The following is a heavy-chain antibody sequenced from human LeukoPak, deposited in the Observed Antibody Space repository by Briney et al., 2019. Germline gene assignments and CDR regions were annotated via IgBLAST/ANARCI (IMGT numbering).Heavy chain of an antibody. CDR3: ARDPREWGLPYFDC. Sequence: PGGSLRLSCAASGFTVSSNYMSWVRQAPGKGLEWVSVIYSGGSTYYADSVKGRFTISRDNSKNTLYLQMNSLRAEDTAVYYCARDPREWGLPYFDCWGQGTLVTVSS. D-gene: IGHD1-26*01. J-gene: IGHJ4*02. CDR2: IYSGGST. V-gene: IGHV3-53*01. CDR1: GFTVSSNY.